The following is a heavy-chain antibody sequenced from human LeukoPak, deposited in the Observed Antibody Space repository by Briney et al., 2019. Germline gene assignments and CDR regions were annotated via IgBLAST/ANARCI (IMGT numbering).Heavy chain of an antibody. CDR1: GFILSSYA. Sequence: GGSVRLSCSASGFILSSYAMHWVRQAPAKGLEYVSAISSNGGSTFYADSVKGRFTISRHNSKNTLYLQMSSLRAEDTAVYYCVMYSSSWDAFDIWGQGTMVTVSS. V-gene: IGHV3-64D*06. CDR3: VMYSSSWDAFDI. J-gene: IGHJ3*02. CDR2: ISSNGGST. D-gene: IGHD6-13*01.